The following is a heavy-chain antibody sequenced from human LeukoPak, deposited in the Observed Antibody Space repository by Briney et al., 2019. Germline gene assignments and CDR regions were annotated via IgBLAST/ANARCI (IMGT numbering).Heavy chain of an antibody. V-gene: IGHV3-48*03. J-gene: IGHJ1*01. CDR2: SSTSGSTL. CDR3: ARAYSRVWSQYFQY. Sequence: PGGSRRLSCAASGFTFSNYDMNWVRQAAGRGLEWISYSSTSGSTLFYADSVRGRFTVFRDNAKNSLFLQMSSLRAEDTGVYYCARAYSRVWSQYFQYRGQGILVTVSS. D-gene: IGHD6-19*01. CDR1: GFTFSNYD.